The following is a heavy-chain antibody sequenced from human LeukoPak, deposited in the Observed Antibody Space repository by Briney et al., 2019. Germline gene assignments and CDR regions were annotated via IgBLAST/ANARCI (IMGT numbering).Heavy chain of an antibody. V-gene: IGHV1-46*01. J-gene: IGHJ6*03. Sequence: ASVKVSCKASGYTFTSYYMHWVRQAPGQGLEWMGIINPSGGSTSYAQKFQGRVTMTRDTSTSTVYMELSSLRSEDTAVYYCASGGITGTTEEVRSYYYYMDVWGKGTTVTVSS. CDR3: ASGGITGTTEEVRSYYYYMDV. CDR1: GYTFTSYY. D-gene: IGHD1-7*01. CDR2: INPSGGST.